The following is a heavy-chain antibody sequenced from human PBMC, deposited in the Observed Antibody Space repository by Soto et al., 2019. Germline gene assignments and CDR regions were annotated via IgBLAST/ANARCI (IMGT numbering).Heavy chain of an antibody. CDR3: ARDWGGMDV. J-gene: IGHJ6*02. CDR1: GFTFNTYS. Sequence: EVQLVESGGGLVQPGGSLRLSCAASGFTFNTYSMNWVRQAPGKGLEWVSYVSRSSDTIYYADYIKGRFTISRDNAKNSLYLQMNSLRAEATAVYYCARDWGGMDVWGPGTTVTVSS. CDR2: VSRSSDTI. V-gene: IGHV3-48*01. D-gene: IGHD3-16*01.